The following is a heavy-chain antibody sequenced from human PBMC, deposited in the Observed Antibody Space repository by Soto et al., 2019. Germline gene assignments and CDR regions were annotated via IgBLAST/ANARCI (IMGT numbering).Heavy chain of an antibody. CDR1: AFSFNRYS. CDR3: VKVHCSTTTCGWNDAFAI. D-gene: IGHD2-2*01. V-gene: IGHV3-30*18. CDR2: ISYEGSDA. J-gene: IGHJ3*02. Sequence: QVQLVESGGGVVQPGRSLRLSCAASAFSFNRYSMHWVRQAPGKGLDWVAAISYEGSDANYADSVKGRFTISIDNSKNTLYLQMTSLRPEDTAVYYCVKVHCSTTTCGWNDAFAIWGQGTMVTVSS.